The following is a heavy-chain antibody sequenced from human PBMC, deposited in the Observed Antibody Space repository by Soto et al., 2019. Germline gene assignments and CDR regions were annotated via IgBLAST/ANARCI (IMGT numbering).Heavy chain of an antibody. Sequence: GGSLRLSCAASEFTFSNYWMSWVRQAPGKGLEWVANINQDGSEKYYVDSVKGRFTISRDNAKNSLYLQMNSLRAEDTAVYYCARDPGVAVAEYFDYWGQGTLVTAPQ. D-gene: IGHD6-13*01. CDR1: EFTFSNYW. CDR3: ARDPGVAVAEYFDY. V-gene: IGHV3-7*01. CDR2: INQDGSEK. J-gene: IGHJ4*02.